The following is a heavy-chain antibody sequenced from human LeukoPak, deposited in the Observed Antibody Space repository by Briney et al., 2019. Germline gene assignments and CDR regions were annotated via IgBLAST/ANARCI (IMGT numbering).Heavy chain of an antibody. CDR2: ISAYNGNT. V-gene: IGHV1-18*01. CDR3: ARADLYSSGWYRYHWFDP. Sequence: GASVKVSCKASGYTFTSYGISWVRQAPGQGLEWMGWISAYNGNTNYAQKLQGRATMTTDTSTSTAYMELRSLRSDDTAVYYCARADLYSSGWYRYHWFDPWGQGTLVTVSS. J-gene: IGHJ5*02. D-gene: IGHD6-19*01. CDR1: GYTFTSYG.